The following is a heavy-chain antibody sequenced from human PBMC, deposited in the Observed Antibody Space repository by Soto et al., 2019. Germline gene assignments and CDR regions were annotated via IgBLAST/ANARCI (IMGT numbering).Heavy chain of an antibody. D-gene: IGHD3-3*01. CDR2: INHSGST. V-gene: IGHV4-34*01. CDR3: ARGQKWYYDFWSGYYTGWFDP. Sequence: SETLALTCAVYGGYFSGYYWSWIRQPPGKGLEWIGEINHSGSTNYNPSLKSRVTISVDTSKNQFSLKLSSVTAADTAVYYCARGQKWYYDFWSGYYTGWFDPWGQGTLVTVSS. J-gene: IGHJ5*02. CDR1: GGYFSGYY.